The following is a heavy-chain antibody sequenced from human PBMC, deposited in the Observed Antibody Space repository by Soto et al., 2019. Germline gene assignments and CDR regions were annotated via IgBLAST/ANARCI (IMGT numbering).Heavy chain of an antibody. V-gene: IGHV3-74*01. CDR1: GFNFISHW. CDR2: INVDGSNR. CDR3: ARGIYQKYGMDV. D-gene: IGHD3-3*02. Sequence: EVQLVESGGGLVQPGGSLRLSCAASGFNFISHWIHWVRQAPGKGLVWVSRINVDGSNRNYADSVKGRFTISRDNAKKAVYLQMNSLRADDTAVYFCARGIYQKYGMDVWGQGTTV. J-gene: IGHJ6*02.